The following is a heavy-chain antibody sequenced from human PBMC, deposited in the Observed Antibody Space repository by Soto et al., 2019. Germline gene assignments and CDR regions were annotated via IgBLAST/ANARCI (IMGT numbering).Heavy chain of an antibody. D-gene: IGHD1-7*01. CDR2: INPSGGST. CDR3: ARVRWGTTTYYYGMDV. V-gene: IGHV1-46*01. CDR1: GYTFTSYY. Sequence: ASVKXSCKASGYTFTSYYMHWVRQAPGQGLEWMGIINPSGGSTSYAQKFQGRVTMTRDTSTSTVYMELSSLRSEDTAVYYCARVRWGTTTYYYGMDVWGQGTTVTVSS. J-gene: IGHJ6*02.